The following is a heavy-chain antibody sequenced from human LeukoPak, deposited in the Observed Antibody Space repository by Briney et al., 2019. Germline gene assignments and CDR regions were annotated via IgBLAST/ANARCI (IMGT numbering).Heavy chain of an antibody. D-gene: IGHD3-22*01. CDR3: AREFLGEKYYYDSSGNYDYYYNGMDV. Sequence: ASVKVSCKASGYTFTSYDINWVRQATGQGLEWMGWMNPNSGNTGYAQKFQGRVTMTRNTSISTAYMELSSLRSEDTAVYYCAREFLGEKYYYDSSGNYDYYYNGMDVWGQGTTVTVSS. CDR2: MNPNSGNT. CDR1: GYTFTSYD. V-gene: IGHV1-8*01. J-gene: IGHJ6*02.